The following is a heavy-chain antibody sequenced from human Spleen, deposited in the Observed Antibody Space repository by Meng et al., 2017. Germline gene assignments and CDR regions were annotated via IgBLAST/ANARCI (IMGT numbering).Heavy chain of an antibody. CDR3: AGEAGAGHGDGY. CDR2: IIPIFGTA. Sequence: SVKVSCKASGGTFSSYAISWVRQAPGQGLEWMGGIIPIFGTANYAQKFQGRVTMTRDTSTSTVYMELSSLRSEDTAVYYCAGEAGAGHGDGYWGQGTLVTVSS. V-gene: IGHV1-69*05. J-gene: IGHJ4*02. D-gene: IGHD4-17*01. CDR1: GGTFSSYA.